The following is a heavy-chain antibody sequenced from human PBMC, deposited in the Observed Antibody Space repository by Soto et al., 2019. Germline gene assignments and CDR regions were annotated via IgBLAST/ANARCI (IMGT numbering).Heavy chain of an antibody. J-gene: IGHJ3*02. Sequence: PSETLSLTCTVSGGSISTYYWSWIRQPPGKGLEWIGYIYYSGSTNYNPSLKSRITISVDTSKNQFSLKLSSVTAADTAVYYCARDWYYSDSIGYYHDVFDIWGQGTMVTVSS. D-gene: IGHD3-22*01. CDR2: IYYSGST. CDR1: GGSISTYY. CDR3: ARDWYYSDSIGYYHDVFDI. V-gene: IGHV4-59*12.